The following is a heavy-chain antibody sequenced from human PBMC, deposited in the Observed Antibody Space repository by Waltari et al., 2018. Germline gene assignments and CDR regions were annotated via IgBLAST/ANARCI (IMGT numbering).Heavy chain of an antibody. CDR3: ARVSGRLGACFDY. V-gene: IGHV4-59*01. Sequence: QVQLQESGPGLVKPSETLSLTCTVSGGSISSYYWSWIRQPPGKGLEWIGYIYYSGRTNYNPSLKSRVTISVDTSKNQFSLKLSSVTAADTAVYYCARVSGRLGACFDYWGQGTLVTVSS. CDR1: GGSISSYY. D-gene: IGHD5-12*01. J-gene: IGHJ4*02. CDR2: IYYSGRT.